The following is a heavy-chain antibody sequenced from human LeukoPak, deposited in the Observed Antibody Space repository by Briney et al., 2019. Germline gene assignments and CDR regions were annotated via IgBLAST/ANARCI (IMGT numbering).Heavy chain of an antibody. V-gene: IGHV1-2*02. CDR2: INPNSGGT. CDR1: GYTFTGYY. J-gene: IGHJ4*02. CDR3: ASTGFHGYSSGYNFDY. D-gene: IGHD6-19*01. Sequence: GASVKVSCKASGYTFTGYYMHWVRQAPGQGLEWMGWINPNSGGTNYAQKFQGRVTMTRDTSISTAYMELSRLRPDDTAVYYCASTGFHGYSSGYNFDYWGQGTLVTVSS.